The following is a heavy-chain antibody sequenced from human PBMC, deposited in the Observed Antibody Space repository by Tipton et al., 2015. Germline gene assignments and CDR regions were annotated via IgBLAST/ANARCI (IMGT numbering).Heavy chain of an antibody. J-gene: IGHJ4*02. V-gene: IGHV4-38-2*01. Sequence: TLSLTCDVSGYSINNDYYWGWIRQPPGKGLEWIGSISRSGNTYYNPSLKSRVTMSRDTSKNQFSLKLTSVTAADTAVYYCACQDYDSLTRDYQTVDYWGQGTLVTVSS. CDR3: ACQDYDSLTRDYQTVDY. D-gene: IGHD3-9*01. CDR1: GYSINNDYY. CDR2: ISRSGNT.